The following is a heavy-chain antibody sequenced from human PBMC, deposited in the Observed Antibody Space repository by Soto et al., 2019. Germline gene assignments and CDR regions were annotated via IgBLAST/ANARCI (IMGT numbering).Heavy chain of an antibody. Sequence: QITLKESGPTLVTPTQTLTLTCTFSGFSLSSTRVAVGWIRQPPGKALEWLALIYWDDDKRYSPFLKSRLTITKDTSKNQVVLTITNMDPVDTATYYCAHSVVAGLGYYFDYWGQGTLVTVSS. CDR3: AHSVVAGLGYYFDY. CDR2: IYWDDDK. J-gene: IGHJ4*02. V-gene: IGHV2-5*02. D-gene: IGHD6-19*01. CDR1: GFSLSSTRVA.